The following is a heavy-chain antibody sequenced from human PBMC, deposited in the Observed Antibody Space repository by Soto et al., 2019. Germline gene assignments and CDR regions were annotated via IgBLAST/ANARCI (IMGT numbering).Heavy chain of an antibody. CDR2: IWYDGGNK. V-gene: IGHV3-33*01. Sequence: LRLSCAASGFTFSSYGMHWVRQAPGKGLEWVAVIWYDGGNKYYADSVKGRFTISRDNSKNTLYLQMNSLRAEDTAVYYCASGGPREISDYWGQGTLVTVSS. D-gene: IGHD3-16*01. CDR1: GFTFSSYG. J-gene: IGHJ4*02. CDR3: ASGGPREISDY.